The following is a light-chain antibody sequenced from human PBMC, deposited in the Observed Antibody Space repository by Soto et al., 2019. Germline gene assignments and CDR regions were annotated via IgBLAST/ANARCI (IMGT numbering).Light chain of an antibody. CDR3: QSYDSSLSGWV. Sequence: QSVLTQPPSVSGAPGQRVTISCTGSSSNIGAIYDVHWYQQLPGTAPKLLIYGNSNRPSGVPDRFSGSKSGTSASLAITGLRAEDEADYYCQSYDSSLSGWVFGGGTKPTVL. J-gene: IGLJ3*02. V-gene: IGLV1-40*01. CDR2: GNS. CDR1: SSNIGAIYD.